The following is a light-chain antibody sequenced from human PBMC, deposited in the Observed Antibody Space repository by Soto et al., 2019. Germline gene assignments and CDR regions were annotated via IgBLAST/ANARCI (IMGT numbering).Light chain of an antibody. CDR2: RNN. J-gene: IGLJ1*01. CDR1: SSNIGSNY. V-gene: IGLV1-47*01. Sequence: QSVLPQPPSASGTPGQRVTISCSGSSSNIGSNYVYWYQQLPGTAPKLLIYRNNQRPSGVPDRFSGSKSGTSASLAISGLRSEDEADYYCAAWDDSLSGRVFGTGTKVTV. CDR3: AAWDDSLSGRV.